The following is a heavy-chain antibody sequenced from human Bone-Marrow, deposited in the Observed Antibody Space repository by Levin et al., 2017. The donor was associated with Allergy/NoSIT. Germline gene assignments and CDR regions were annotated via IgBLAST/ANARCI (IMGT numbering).Heavy chain of an antibody. D-gene: IGHD3-22*01. CDR2: ISSSGDST. V-gene: IGHV3-48*02. CDR3: ARDPARGYYDSSGYSGDH. CDR1: GFSFWHYT. J-gene: IGHJ4*02. Sequence: GRSLKISCAASGFSFWHYTMNWVRQAPGKGLEWVSCISSSGDSTYYADSVKGRFTISRDNAKNSLYLQLNRLRDEDTALYYCARDPARGYYDSSGYSGDHWGQGTLVTVSS.